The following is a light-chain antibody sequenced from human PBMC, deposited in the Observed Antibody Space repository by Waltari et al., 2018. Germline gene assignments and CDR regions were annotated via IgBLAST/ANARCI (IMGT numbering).Light chain of an antibody. Sequence: QSVLTQPPSASGTPGQRVTISCSGSSSNIGSAAVNWYQQIPGTAPTLLFHPNDQRPPGVPGRFSGSKSGTSASLAISGLQSEDEADYYCAAWDDSLDKWLFGGGTKVTVL. J-gene: IGLJ3*02. CDR3: AAWDDSLDKWL. CDR1: SSNIGSAA. CDR2: PND. V-gene: IGLV1-44*01.